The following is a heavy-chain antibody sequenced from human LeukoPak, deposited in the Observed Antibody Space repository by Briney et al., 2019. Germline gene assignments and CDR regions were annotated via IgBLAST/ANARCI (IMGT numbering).Heavy chain of an antibody. CDR3: TTGPLGYCSGGSCYHRYYYYYMDV. V-gene: IGHV3-15*01. CDR1: GFTFSNAW. D-gene: IGHD2-15*01. J-gene: IGHJ6*03. Sequence: PGGSLRLSCAASGFTFSNAWTSWVRQAPGKGLEWVGRIKSKTDGGTTDYAAPVKGRFTISRDDSKNTLYLQMNRLKTEDTAVYYCTTGPLGYCSGGSCYHRYYYYYMDVWGKGTTVTVSS. CDR2: IKSKTDGGTT.